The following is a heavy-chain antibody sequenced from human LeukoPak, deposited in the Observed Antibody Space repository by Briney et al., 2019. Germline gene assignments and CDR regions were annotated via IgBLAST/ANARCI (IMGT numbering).Heavy chain of an antibody. CDR3: ARGVANVPQQLVRRYYFDY. J-gene: IGHJ4*02. CDR1: GGSFSGYY. CDR2: IYHSGST. D-gene: IGHD6-13*01. Sequence: SETLSLTCAVYGGSFSGYYWSWIRQPPGKGLEWIGGIYHSGSTYYNPSLKSRVTISVDTSKNQFSLKLSSVTAADTAVYYCARGVANVPQQLVRRYYFDYWGQGTLVTVSS. V-gene: IGHV4-34*01.